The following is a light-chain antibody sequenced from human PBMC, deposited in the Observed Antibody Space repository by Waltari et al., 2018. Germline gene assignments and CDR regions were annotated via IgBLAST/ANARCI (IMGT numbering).Light chain of an antibody. CDR3: GSAGGHPLHLVAYL. CDR1: TDDVGKFDL. CDR2: AVT. J-gene: IGLJ1*01. V-gene: IGLV2-23*02. Sequence: QTALTQPASVSGSPGQSITISCTGSTDDVGKFDLVAWFQQYPGRSPQLIIYAVTKRPSGVSGRFSGSKSGNTAFLTISDLRADDEAVYYCGSAGGHPLHLVAYLFGSGTDVTV.